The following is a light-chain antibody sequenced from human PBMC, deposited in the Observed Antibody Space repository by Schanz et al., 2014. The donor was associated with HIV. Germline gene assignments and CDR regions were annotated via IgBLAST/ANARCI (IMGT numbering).Light chain of an antibody. CDR2: EGS. Sequence: QSVLTQPASVSGSPGQSITISCTGTSSDVGSYNLVSWYQLLPGKAPKLMIYEGSKRPSGVSDRFSGSKSGNTASLTISGLQAEDEGDYYCFSYAGTSTYVLFGGGTKLTVL. V-gene: IGLV2-23*01. CDR3: FSYAGTSTYVL. CDR1: SSDVGSYNL. J-gene: IGLJ2*01.